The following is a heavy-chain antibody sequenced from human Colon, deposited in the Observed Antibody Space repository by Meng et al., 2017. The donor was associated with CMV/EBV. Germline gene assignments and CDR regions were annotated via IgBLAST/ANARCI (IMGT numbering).Heavy chain of an antibody. CDR3: AHRPYGSGSYFFDY. J-gene: IGHJ4*02. V-gene: IGHV2-5*02. D-gene: IGHD3-10*01. CDR1: GFSLSTIGMG. CDR2: IYWDDDK. Sequence: QITFKESCPTRVKPTQTLTLTCTFSGFSLSTIGMGVGWIRQPPGKALEWLGVIYWDDDKRYSPSLKSRLTITKDTSKNQVVLTMTNLDPLDTATYYCAHRPYGSGSYFFDYWGQGTLVTVSS.